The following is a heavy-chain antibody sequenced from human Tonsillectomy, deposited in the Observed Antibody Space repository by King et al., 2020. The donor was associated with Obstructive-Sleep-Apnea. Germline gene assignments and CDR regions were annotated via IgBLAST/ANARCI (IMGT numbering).Heavy chain of an antibody. D-gene: IGHD3-22*01. CDR3: ANYLTWDSSGYYGMDV. J-gene: IGHJ6*02. V-gene: IGHV3-23*04. Sequence: VQLVESVGGLVQPGGSLRLSCAASGFTFSSYAMSWVRQAPGKGLEWVSAISSTGGSTHYADSVKGRFTISRDNSKNTLYLQMNSLRDEDTAVYYCANYLTWDSSGYYGMDVWGQGTTVTVSS. CDR1: GFTFSSYA. CDR2: ISSTGGST.